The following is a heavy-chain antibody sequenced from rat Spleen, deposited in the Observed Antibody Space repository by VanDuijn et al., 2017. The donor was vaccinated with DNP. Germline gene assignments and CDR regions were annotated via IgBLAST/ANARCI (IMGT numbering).Heavy chain of an antibody. J-gene: IGHJ1*01. CDR2: ISYSGTT. CDR3: ARGLNYGGYNYYWYFDF. CDR1: GYSITSTY. D-gene: IGHD1-11*01. V-gene: IGHV3-1*01. Sequence: EVQLQESGPGLVKPSQSLSLTCSVSGYSITSTYWAWIRKFPGNKMEYIGHISYSGTTNYNPSLKSRFSITRDTSKNQFFLQLNSVTTEDTATYYCARGLNYGGYNYYWYFDFWGPGTMVTVSS.